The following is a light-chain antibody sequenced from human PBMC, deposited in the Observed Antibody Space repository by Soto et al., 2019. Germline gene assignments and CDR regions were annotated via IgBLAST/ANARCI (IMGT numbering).Light chain of an antibody. CDR3: CSSATSRPFV. V-gene: IGLV2-23*01. CDR1: SSAVGSYRL. CDR2: EGS. Sequence: QSVLTQPASVSGSPGQSITISCTGSSSAVGSYRLVSWYQCHPGKVPKLIIYEGSKRPSGVSNRFSGSEPGNTASLTISGLQAEDDADYYCCSSATSRPFVFGTGPKVAGL. J-gene: IGLJ1*01.